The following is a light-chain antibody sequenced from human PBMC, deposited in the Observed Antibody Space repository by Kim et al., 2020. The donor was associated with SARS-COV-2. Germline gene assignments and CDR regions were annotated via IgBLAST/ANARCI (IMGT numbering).Light chain of an antibody. CDR2: DVS. CDR1: SSDVGNYNY. V-gene: IGLV2-11*01. Sequence: GQSVTISCTGTSSDVGNYNYVSWYQQNPGKAPKLIIYDVSKRPSGVPDRFSGSKSGNTASLIISGLQAEDEADYYCCSYAGIYTYVFGTGTKVTVL. CDR3: CSYAGIYTYV. J-gene: IGLJ1*01.